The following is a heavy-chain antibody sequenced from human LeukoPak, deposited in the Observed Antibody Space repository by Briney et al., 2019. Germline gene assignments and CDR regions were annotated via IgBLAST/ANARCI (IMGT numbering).Heavy chain of an antibody. J-gene: IGHJ6*03. D-gene: IGHD6-19*01. V-gene: IGHV3-7*01. Sequence: GGSLRLSCAASGFTFSSYWMSWVRQAPGKGLEWVSNIKQDGSETYYVDSVKGRFTVSRDNALNSLYLQMNSLRVEDTAVYYCARGRIAVAGTYIPSNWGPQLYYMDVWGKGTTVTVSS. CDR3: ARGRIAVAGTYIPSNWGPQLYYMDV. CDR2: IKQDGSET. CDR1: GFTFSSYW.